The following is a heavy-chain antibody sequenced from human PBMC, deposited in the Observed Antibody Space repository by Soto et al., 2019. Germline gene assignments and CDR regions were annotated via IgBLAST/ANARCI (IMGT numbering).Heavy chain of an antibody. V-gene: IGHV3-30*18. CDR2: ISYDGSNK. CDR3: AKDDRSGYTPLGWFDL. Sequence: PGGSLRLSCAASGFTFTIYGMHWVRQAPGTGKEWVAVISYDGSNKYYADSVKGRFTISRDNSKNTLYLQMNSLIAEDTAVYYCAKDDRSGYTPLGWFDLWYQGTLVTVSS. CDR1: GFTFTIYG. D-gene: IGHD3-22*01. J-gene: IGHJ5*02.